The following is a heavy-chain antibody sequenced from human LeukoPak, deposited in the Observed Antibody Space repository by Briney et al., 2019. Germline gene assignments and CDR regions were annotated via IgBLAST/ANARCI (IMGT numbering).Heavy chain of an antibody. V-gene: IGHV1-24*01. CDR2: FDPEDGET. J-gene: IGHJ5*02. CDR3: ATLVGSSGWYGEGWFDP. D-gene: IGHD6-19*01. CDR1: GYTLTELS. Sequence: ASVKVSCKVSGYTLTELSMHWVRQAPGKGLEWMGGFDPEDGETIYAQKSQGRVTMTEDTSTDTAYMELSSLRSEDTAVYYCATLVGSSGWYGEGWFDPWGQGTLVTVSS.